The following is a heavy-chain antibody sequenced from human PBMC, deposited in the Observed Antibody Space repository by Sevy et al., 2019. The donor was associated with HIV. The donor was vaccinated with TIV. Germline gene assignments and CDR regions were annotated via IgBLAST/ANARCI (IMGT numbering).Heavy chain of an antibody. D-gene: IGHD2-15*01. V-gene: IGHV3-53*01. CDR3: ARVNCSGGSCYYYYGMDV. Sequence: GGSLRLSCAASGFTVSSNYMSWVRQAPGKGLEWVSVIYSGGSTYYADSVKGRLTISRDNSKNMLYLQMNSLRAEDTAVYYCARVNCSGGSCYYYYGMDVWGQGTTVTVSS. CDR2: IYSGGST. CDR1: GFTVSSNY. J-gene: IGHJ6*02.